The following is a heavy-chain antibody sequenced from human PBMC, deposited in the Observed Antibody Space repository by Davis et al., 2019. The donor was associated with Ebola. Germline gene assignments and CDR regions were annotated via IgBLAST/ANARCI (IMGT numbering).Heavy chain of an antibody. CDR3: ARDRVQQWLEFDY. D-gene: IGHD6-19*01. CDR1: GCTFSSYA. J-gene: IGHJ4*02. CDR2: IIPILGIA. V-gene: IGHV1-69*04. Sequence: SVKVSCKASGCTFSSYAISWVRQAPGHGLEWMGRIIPILGIANYAQKFQGRVTITADKSTSTAYMELSSLRSEDTAVYYCARDRVQQWLEFDYWGQGTLVTASS.